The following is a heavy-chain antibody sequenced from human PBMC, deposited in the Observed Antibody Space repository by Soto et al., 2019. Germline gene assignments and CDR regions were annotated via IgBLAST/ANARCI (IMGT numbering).Heavy chain of an antibody. D-gene: IGHD3-22*01. Sequence: PGGSLRLSCAASGFTFSSYAMSWVRQAPGKGLEWVSAISGSGGSTYYADSVKGRFTISRDNSKNTLYLQMNSLRAEDTAVYYCAKGLISYYDSSGYYPYFDYWGQGTLVTVSS. CDR1: GFTFSSYA. J-gene: IGHJ4*02. CDR3: AKGLISYYDSSGYYPYFDY. CDR2: ISGSGGST. V-gene: IGHV3-23*01.